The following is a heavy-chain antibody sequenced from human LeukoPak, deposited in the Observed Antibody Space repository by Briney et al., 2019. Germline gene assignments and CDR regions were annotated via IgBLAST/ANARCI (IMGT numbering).Heavy chain of an antibody. CDR2: INHSGST. CDR1: GGSFSGYY. V-gene: IGHV4-34*01. Sequence: PSETLSLTCAVYGGSFSGYYWSWIRQPPGKGLEWIGEINHSGSTNYNPSLKSRVTISVDTSKNQFSLKLSSVTAADTAVYYCARVRTHYYGSGSYHRRNYFDYWGQGTLVTVSS. J-gene: IGHJ4*02. CDR3: ARVRTHYYGSGSYHRRNYFDY. D-gene: IGHD3-10*01.